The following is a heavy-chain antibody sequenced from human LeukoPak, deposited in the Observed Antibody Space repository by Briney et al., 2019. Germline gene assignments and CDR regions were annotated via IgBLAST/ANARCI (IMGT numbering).Heavy chain of an antibody. CDR3: GRDSNLDF. Sequence: GASVKLSCKTSGCIFSRYAIHWVRQAPGQGLEWMGWINTNNGNPTYGQGFKGRLVFFLDTSANTAYLQISGLKAEDTAIYYCGRDSNLDFWGQGTLVTVSS. CDR2: INTNNGNP. V-gene: IGHV7-4-1*02. CDR1: GCIFSRYA. D-gene: IGHD1-14*01. J-gene: IGHJ4*02.